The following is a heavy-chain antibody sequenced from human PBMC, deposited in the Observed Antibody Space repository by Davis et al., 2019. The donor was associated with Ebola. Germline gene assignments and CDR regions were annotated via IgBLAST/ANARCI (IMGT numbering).Heavy chain of an antibody. CDR1: GYTFTGYY. J-gene: IGHJ4*02. D-gene: IGHD3-22*01. Sequence: ASVKVSCKASGYTFTGYYMHWVRQAPGQGLEWMGWINPNSGGTNYAQKFQGRVTMTRDTSISTAYMELSRLRSDDTAVYYCARGEYYYDSSGVHWGQGTLVTVSS. V-gene: IGHV1-2*02. CDR2: INPNSGGT. CDR3: ARGEYYYDSSGVH.